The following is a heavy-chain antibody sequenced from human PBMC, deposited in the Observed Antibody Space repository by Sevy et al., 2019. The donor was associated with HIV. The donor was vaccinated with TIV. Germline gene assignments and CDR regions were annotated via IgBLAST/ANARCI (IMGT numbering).Heavy chain of an antibody. J-gene: IGHJ4*02. CDR2: ISYDGSNK. D-gene: IGHD2-2*01. CDR1: GFTFSSYA. V-gene: IGHV3-30-3*01. CDR3: ARDKREVVVPAATFDY. Sequence: GGSLRLSCAASGFTFSSYAMHWVRQAPGKGLEWVAVISYDGSNKYYADSVKGRFTISRDNSKNTLYLQMNSLRAEDTAVYYCARDKREVVVPAATFDYWGQGTLVTVSS.